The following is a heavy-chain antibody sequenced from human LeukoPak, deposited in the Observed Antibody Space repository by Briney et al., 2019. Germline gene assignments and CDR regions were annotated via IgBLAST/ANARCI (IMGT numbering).Heavy chain of an antibody. CDR3: ARDDGYCSGGSCPYYYYGMDV. J-gene: IGHJ6*02. V-gene: IGHV1-18*01. D-gene: IGHD2-15*01. CDR1: GYTFTSYG. CDR2: ISAYNGNT. Sequence: GASVKVFCKASGYTFTSYGTSWVRQAPGQGLEWMGWISAYNGNTNYAQKLQGRVTMTTDTSTSTAYMELRSLRSDDTAVYYCARDDGYCSGGSCPYYYYGMDVWGQGTTVTVSS.